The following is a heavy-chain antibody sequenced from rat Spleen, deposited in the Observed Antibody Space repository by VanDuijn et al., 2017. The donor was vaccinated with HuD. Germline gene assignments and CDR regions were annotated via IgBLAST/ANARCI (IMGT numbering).Heavy chain of an antibody. V-gene: IGHV2-6*01. CDR2: LSSGGST. CDR1: GFSLTSYT. D-gene: IGHD1-2*01. Sequence: QVQLKESGPGLVQPSQTLSLACTVSGFSLTSYTVIWVRQPPGKGLEWIAALSSGGSTYYNSALKSRLSISRDTSKSQVFLKMNRLQTEDTAMYFCVRSRGYSSPDYWGQGVMVTVSS. J-gene: IGHJ2*01. CDR3: VRSRGYSSPDY.